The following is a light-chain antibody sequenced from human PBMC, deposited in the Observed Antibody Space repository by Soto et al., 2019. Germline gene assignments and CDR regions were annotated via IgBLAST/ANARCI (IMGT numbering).Light chain of an antibody. J-gene: IGLJ1*01. Sequence: ALTHPPSASGSPGQSITISCTGTSSDVGAYNYVSWYQQHPGKAPKLMIHEVSKRPSGVPDRFSASKSGNTASLTVSGLQAEDEADYYCSSHGSSNNFYVFGTGTKVTVL. CDR2: EVS. V-gene: IGLV2-8*01. CDR1: SSDVGAYNY. CDR3: SSHGSSNNFYV.